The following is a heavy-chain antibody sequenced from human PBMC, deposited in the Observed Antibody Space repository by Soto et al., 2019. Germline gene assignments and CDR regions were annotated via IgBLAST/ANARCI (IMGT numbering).Heavy chain of an antibody. D-gene: IGHD6-13*01. J-gene: IGHJ6*02. CDR3: ARERIAAAGTAYYYYGMDV. V-gene: IGHV1-3*01. Sequence: ASVNVSCKASGYTFTSYAMHWVRQAPGQRLEWMGWINAGNGNTKYSQKFQGRVTITRDTSASTAYMELSSLRSEDTAVYYCARERIAAAGTAYYYYGMDVWGQGTTVTVSS. CDR2: INAGNGNT. CDR1: GYTFTSYA.